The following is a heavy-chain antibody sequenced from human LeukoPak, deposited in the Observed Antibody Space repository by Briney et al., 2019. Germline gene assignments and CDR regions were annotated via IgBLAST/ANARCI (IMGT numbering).Heavy chain of an antibody. CDR3: ARAGSGSYTSFDY. CDR1: GGSISSYY. CDR2: IYYSGST. J-gene: IGHJ4*02. Sequence: PSETLSLTCTVSGGSISSYYWSWIRQPPGKGLEWIGYIYYSGSTNYNPSLKSRVTISVDTSKNQFSLKLSSVTAADTAVYYCARAGSGSYTSFDYWSQGTLVTVSS. V-gene: IGHV4-59*01. D-gene: IGHD1-26*01.